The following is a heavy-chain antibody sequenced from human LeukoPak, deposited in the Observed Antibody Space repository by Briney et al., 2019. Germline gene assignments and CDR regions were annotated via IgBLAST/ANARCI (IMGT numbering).Heavy chain of an antibody. CDR2: IYPGDSDI. CDR3: TRQGVYCSDCSAFYY. Sequence: PGESLTISWKGSGYRFTNYWIGWVRQMPGKGLELMGSIYPGDSDIRYSPSFQGQVTISADKSFTTAYLQWRSLKASDTAIYYCTRQGVYCSDCSAFYYWGQGTWATVSS. V-gene: IGHV5-51*01. D-gene: IGHD3-22*01. J-gene: IGHJ4*01. CDR1: GYRFTNYW.